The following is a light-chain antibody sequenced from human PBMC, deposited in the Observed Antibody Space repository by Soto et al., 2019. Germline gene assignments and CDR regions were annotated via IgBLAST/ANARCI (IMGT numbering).Light chain of an antibody. CDR1: QSVSSN. V-gene: IGKV3-15*01. CDR2: GAS. J-gene: IGKJ4*01. CDR3: QQYNDWPLT. Sequence: ELVMTQSPATLSVSQGERATLSCRASQSVSSNLAWYQQKPGQAPRLLIYGASTRASGIPASFSGSGSGTEFTLTISSLQSEDFAVYYCQQYNDWPLTFGGGTKV.